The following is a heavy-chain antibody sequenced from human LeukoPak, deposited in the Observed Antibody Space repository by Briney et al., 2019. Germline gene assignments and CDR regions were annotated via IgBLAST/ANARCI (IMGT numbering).Heavy chain of an antibody. CDR3: ARGRLREPRALYYYMDV. CDR2: NNHSGST. Sequence: SETLSLTCAVYGASFSDYSWTWIRQPPGKGLEWIGENNHSGSTNYHPSLKTRVTKSVDTSKNQFSLNLTSVTAADTAVYYCARGRLREPRALYYYMDVWGKGTTVTVS. CDR1: GASFSDYS. J-gene: IGHJ6*03. V-gene: IGHV4-34*01. D-gene: IGHD1-26*01.